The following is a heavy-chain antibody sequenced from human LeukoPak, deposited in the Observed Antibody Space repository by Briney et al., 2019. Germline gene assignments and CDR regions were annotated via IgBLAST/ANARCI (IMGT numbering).Heavy chain of an antibody. CDR3: ARGLGYCSGGSCYMFRYFDY. CDR2: INHSGST. J-gene: IGHJ4*02. Sequence: SETLSLTCAVYGGSFSGYYWSWTRQPPGKGLEWIGEINHSGSTNYNPSLKSRVTISVDTSKNQFSLKLSSVTAADTAVYYCARGLGYCSGGSCYMFRYFDYWGQGTLVTVSS. V-gene: IGHV4-34*01. D-gene: IGHD2-15*01. CDR1: GGSFSGYY.